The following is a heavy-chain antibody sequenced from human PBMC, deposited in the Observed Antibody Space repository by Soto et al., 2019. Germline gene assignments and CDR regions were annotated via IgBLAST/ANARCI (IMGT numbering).Heavy chain of an antibody. CDR3: ARGWIGYYYGMDV. CDR2: INHSGST. J-gene: IGHJ6*02. V-gene: IGHV4-34*01. CDR1: GGSFSGYY. Sequence: QVQLQQWGAGLLQPSETLSLTCAVYGGSFSGYYWSWIRQPPGKGLEWIGEINHSGSTNYNPSLKSRVTISVHTSKNQFSLKLSSVTAADTAVYYCARGWIGYYYGMDVWGQGTTVTVSS. D-gene: IGHD1-1*01.